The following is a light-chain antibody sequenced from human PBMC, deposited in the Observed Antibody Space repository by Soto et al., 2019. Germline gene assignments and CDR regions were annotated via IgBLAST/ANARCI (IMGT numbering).Light chain of an antibody. CDR3: QQYNSYSWT. Sequence: DIQMTQFPSTLPAAVGDRVTITCRASQTIYSWLAWYQQKPGEAPKLLIYDASTLQTGVPSRFGGSGSGTEFTLTISSLQPDDFAIYYCQQYNSYSWTFGQGTKVDIK. J-gene: IGKJ1*01. CDR2: DAS. V-gene: IGKV1-5*01. CDR1: QTIYSW.